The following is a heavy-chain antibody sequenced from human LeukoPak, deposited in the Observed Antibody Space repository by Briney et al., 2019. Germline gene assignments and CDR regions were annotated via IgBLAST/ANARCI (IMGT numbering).Heavy chain of an antibody. CDR2: ISRTSSYT. CDR1: GFTFSEYY. CDR3: VRYRRGSSWDDDYNYVDY. V-gene: IGHV3-11*06. D-gene: IGHD6-13*01. Sequence: PGGSLRLSCAASGFTFSEYYMSWIREAPGKGRECVSYISRTSSYTNYTDSVKDRFTISRDNAKNSLYLLMNNLRAEDTAVYYCVRYRRGSSWDDDYNYVDYWGQGTLVTVSS. J-gene: IGHJ4*02.